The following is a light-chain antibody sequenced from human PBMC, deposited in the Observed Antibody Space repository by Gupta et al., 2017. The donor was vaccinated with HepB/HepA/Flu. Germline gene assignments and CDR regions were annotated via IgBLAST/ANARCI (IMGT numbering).Light chain of an antibody. CDR3: QQYGNSPLYI. Sequence: EVILTQSPGTLSLSPGETATLSCRASQNINARHLAWYQQRPGQPPRLVVYDLSRRASGVPDRFSSSGSGTDCTLTITRREPDDFAVYYCQQYGNSPLYIFGQGTKLEI. J-gene: IGKJ2*01. CDR1: QNINARH. CDR2: DLS. V-gene: IGKV3-20*01.